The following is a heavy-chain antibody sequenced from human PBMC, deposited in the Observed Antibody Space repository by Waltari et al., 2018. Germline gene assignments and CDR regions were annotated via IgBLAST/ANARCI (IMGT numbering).Heavy chain of an antibody. D-gene: IGHD3-10*02. Sequence: QAQLVQSGAEVKKPGAPARVSCKASGYIFSNSAIHWVRQAPGQGLEWMGGINAGNCYNQYSRKFHGRVTITRDTSAGTAYMEMGSLSSEDTAVFYCARSRADLIDVDYGMDVWGQGTTVTVSS. J-gene: IGHJ6*02. CDR1: GYIFSNSA. V-gene: IGHV1-3*01. CDR2: INAGNCYN. CDR3: ARSRADLIDVDYGMDV.